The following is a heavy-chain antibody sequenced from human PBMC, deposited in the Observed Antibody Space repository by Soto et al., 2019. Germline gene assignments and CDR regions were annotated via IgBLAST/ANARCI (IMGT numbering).Heavy chain of an antibody. CDR1: GGSISSSNYY. D-gene: IGHD6-6*01. V-gene: IGHV4-39*01. J-gene: IGHJ4*02. CDR2: IYYSGST. CDR3: ASGGSSLNFDS. Sequence: SETLSLTCTVSGGSISSSNYYWGWIRQPPGKGLEWIGSIYYSGSTYYNPSLKSRVTISVDTSKNQFSLKLSSVSATDTAVYYCASGGSSLNFDSWGQGTLVTVSS.